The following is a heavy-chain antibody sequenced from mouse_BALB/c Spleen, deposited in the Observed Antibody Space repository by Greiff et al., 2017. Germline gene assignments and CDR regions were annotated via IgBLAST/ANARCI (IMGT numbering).Heavy chain of an antibody. CDR2: IYPSDSYT. Sequence: QVQLQQPGAELVRPGASVKLSCKASGYTFTSYWINWVKQRPGQGLEWIGNIYPSDSYTNYNQKFKDKATLTVDKSSSTAYMQLSSPTSEDSAVYYCGRHGYFDYWGQGTTLTVSS. CDR1: GYTFTSYW. CDR3: GRHGYFDY. D-gene: IGHD3-1*01. V-gene: IGHV1-69*02. J-gene: IGHJ2*01.